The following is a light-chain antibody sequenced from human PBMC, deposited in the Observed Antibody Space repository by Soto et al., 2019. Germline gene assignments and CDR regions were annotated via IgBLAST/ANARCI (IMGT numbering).Light chain of an antibody. V-gene: IGLV2-14*01. CDR3: SSYAGNYNLV. Sequence: QSALTQPASVSGSPGQSITISCTGTSSDVGGYNYVSWYQQHPGKAPKLMIYAVTDRPSGVSSRFSGSKSGNTASLTVSGLQAEDEADYFCSSYAGNYNLVFGGGTKVTVL. CDR1: SSDVGGYNY. CDR2: AVT. J-gene: IGLJ2*01.